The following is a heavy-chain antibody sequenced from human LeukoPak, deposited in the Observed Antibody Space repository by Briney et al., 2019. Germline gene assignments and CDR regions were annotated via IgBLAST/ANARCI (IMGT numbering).Heavy chain of an antibody. CDR1: GYSFTSYW. CDR3: ARRPYYYDSSGYYYED. Sequence: GESLKISCKGSGYSFTSYWIGWVRQMPGKGLEWIGIIYPGDSDTRYSPSFQGQVTISADKSISTAYLQWSSLKASDTAMYYCARRPYYYDSSGYYYEDWGQGTLVTVSS. V-gene: IGHV5-51*01. D-gene: IGHD3-22*01. CDR2: IYPGDSDT. J-gene: IGHJ4*02.